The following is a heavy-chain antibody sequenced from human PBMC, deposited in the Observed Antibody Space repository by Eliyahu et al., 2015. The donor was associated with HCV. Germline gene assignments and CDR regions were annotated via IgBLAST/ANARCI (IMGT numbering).Heavy chain of an antibody. CDR2: ISGSGGST. CDR3: AKDPRLIVGANHPDY. D-gene: IGHD1-26*01. Sequence: EVQLLESGGGLVQPGGSLRLSCAAXGFTFXSYAMXWVRQAPGKGLXWVSAISGSGGSTYYADSVKGRFTISRDNSKNTLYLQMNSLRAEDTAVYYCAKDPRLIVGANHPDYWGQGTLVTVSS. V-gene: IGHV3-23*01. J-gene: IGHJ4*02. CDR1: GFTFXSYA.